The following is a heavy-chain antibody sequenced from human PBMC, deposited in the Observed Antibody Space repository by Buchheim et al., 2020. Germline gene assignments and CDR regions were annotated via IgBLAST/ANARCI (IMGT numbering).Heavy chain of an antibody. J-gene: IGHJ6*03. D-gene: IGHD2-2*01. CDR3: ARDRRGCSSTSCPRDYYMDV. Sequence: QVQLVESGGGVVQPGRSLRLSCAASGFTFSSYGMHWVRQAPGKGLEWVAVIWYDGSNKYYADSVKGRFTISRDNSKNTLYLQMNSLRAEDTAVYYCARDRRGCSSTSCPRDYYMDVWGKGTT. CDR2: IWYDGSNK. V-gene: IGHV3-33*01. CDR1: GFTFSSYG.